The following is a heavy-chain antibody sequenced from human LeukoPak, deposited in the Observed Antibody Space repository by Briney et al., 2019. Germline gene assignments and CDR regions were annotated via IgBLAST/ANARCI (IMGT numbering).Heavy chain of an antibody. V-gene: IGHV4-59*01. J-gene: IGHJ6*03. D-gene: IGHD3-10*01. CDR1: GGSLSSYY. Sequence: SETLSLTCTVSGGSLSSYYWSWIRQPPGKGLEWIGYIYYSGSTNYNPSLKSRVTISVDTSKNQFSLKLSSVTAADTAVYYCARVEEGYGSGRRENYYYYYMDVWGKGTTVTISS. CDR3: ARVEEGYGSGRRENYYYYYMDV. CDR2: IYYSGST.